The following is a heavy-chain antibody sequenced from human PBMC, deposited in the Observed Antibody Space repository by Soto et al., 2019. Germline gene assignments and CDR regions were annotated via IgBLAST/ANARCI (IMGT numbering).Heavy chain of an antibody. D-gene: IGHD2-15*01. CDR1: GFSFETYG. J-gene: IGHJ5*02. CDR2: ISGSGDNT. V-gene: IGHV3-23*01. CDR3: AKDPYVGWYCSGGTCPITS. Sequence: EVRLLESGGGLVEPGGSLRLSCTGSGFSFETYGMTWVRQAPGKGLEWGSGISGSGDNTYYADSVKGRFTISRDNARKTVYLQLVSLRAEDTATYYCAKDPYVGWYCSGGTCPITSWGQGTRVIVSS.